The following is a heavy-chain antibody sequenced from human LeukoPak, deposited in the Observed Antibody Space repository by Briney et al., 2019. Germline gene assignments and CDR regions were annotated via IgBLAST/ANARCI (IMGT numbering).Heavy chain of an antibody. CDR2: IYHSGST. CDR3: ASAEPRGIIWYPY. J-gene: IGHJ4*02. CDR1: GASISSNNW. D-gene: IGHD6-13*01. Sequence: PSETLSLTCAVSGASISSNNWWWSWVRQPPGKGLEWIEEIYHSGSTNYNPSLKSRVTMSVDKSKNQFSLKLSSVTAADTAVYYCASAEPRGIIWYPYWGQGTLVTVSS. V-gene: IGHV4-4*02.